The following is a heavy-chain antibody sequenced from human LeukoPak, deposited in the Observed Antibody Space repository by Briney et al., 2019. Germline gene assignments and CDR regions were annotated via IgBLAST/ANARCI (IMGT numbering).Heavy chain of an antibody. CDR1: GFTFTDHY. V-gene: IGHV1-2*02. D-gene: IGHD2/OR15-2a*01. CDR2: IHPHSTFT. Sequence: GASVKVSCKSSGFTFTDHYIHWVRQGPGQALEWMGYIHPHSTFTSSPQEFQGRVTMTRDASMSTAYMELTRLTSDDTAVYYWVREGEGPLSKDFDYWGQGTLVTVSS. CDR3: VREGEGPLSKDFDY. J-gene: IGHJ4*02.